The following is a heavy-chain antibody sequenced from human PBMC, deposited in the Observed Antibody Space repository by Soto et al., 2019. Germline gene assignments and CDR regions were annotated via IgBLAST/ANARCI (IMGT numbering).Heavy chain of an antibody. J-gene: IGHJ6*03. CDR3: TKTPRSYYYYMDV. CDR1: GFTFSTYA. D-gene: IGHD3-10*01. V-gene: IGHV3-23*01. CDR2: ISGSGSDR. Sequence: EVQVLESGGGLVQPGGSLRLSCVASGFTFSTYAMNWVRQAPEKGLEWVSGISGSGSDRYYADSVRGRFTISRDNSNNTLNLQMDSLRAEDTAIYYCTKTPRSYYYYMDVWGKGTTVTVSS.